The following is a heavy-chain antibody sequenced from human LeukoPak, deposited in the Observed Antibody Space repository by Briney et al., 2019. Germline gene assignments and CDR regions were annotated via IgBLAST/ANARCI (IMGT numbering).Heavy chain of an antibody. CDR3: ARHRDYGGNSYYYYYYMDV. Sequence: PSETLSLTCTVSGGSISSYYWSWIRQPPGKGLEWIGYIYYSGSTNYNPSLKSRVTISVDTSKNQFSLKLSSVTAADTAVYYCARHRDYGGNSYYYYYYMDVWGKGTTVTVSS. J-gene: IGHJ6*03. V-gene: IGHV4-59*08. CDR2: IYYSGST. CDR1: GGSISSYY. D-gene: IGHD4-23*01.